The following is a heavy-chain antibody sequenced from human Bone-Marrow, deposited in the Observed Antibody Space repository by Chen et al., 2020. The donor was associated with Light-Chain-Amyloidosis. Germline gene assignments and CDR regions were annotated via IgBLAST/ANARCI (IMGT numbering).Heavy chain of an antibody. V-gene: IGHV3-74*01. Sequence: EVQLVESGGGLVQPGGSLRLSCVASGFTFSSYWMHWVRQAPGKGLVLVSRINTDGGSTRYAHSVKGRFTISRDNAKNTLFLQMSSLRADDTAVYYCARDSDCRSTSCYPLGTFDIWGQGTMVTVSS. CDR3: ARDSDCRSTSCYPLGTFDI. D-gene: IGHD2-2*01. CDR2: INTDGGST. CDR1: GFTFSSYW. J-gene: IGHJ3*02.